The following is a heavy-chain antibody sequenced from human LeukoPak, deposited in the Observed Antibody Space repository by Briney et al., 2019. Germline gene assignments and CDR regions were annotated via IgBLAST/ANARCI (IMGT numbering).Heavy chain of an antibody. CDR1: GFTFSRYW. CDR3: SRARDGYKDYFDY. J-gene: IGHJ4*02. D-gene: IGHD5-24*01. Sequence: PGGSLRLSCTASGFTFSRYWMHWVRQDPGKGLVWVSRVNSDGSRSTYADCVKGRFTISRDNARNELYLQMDSLRAEDTAVYYCSRARDGYKDYFDYWGQGTLVTVSS. CDR2: VNSDGSRS. V-gene: IGHV3-74*01.